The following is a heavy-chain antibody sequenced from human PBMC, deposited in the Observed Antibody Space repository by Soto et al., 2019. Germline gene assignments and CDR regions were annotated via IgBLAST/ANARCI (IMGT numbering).Heavy chain of an antibody. Sequence: QVQLVQSGAEVKKPGSSVKVSCKASGGTFSSYAISWVRQAPGQGLEWMGGIIPIFGTANYAQKFQGRVTXXAXEXRSTAYMELSSLRSEDTAVYYCASRIAAAGTNWFDPWGQGTLVTVSS. J-gene: IGHJ5*02. CDR1: GGTFSSYA. CDR3: ASRIAAAGTNWFDP. D-gene: IGHD6-13*01. CDR2: IIPIFGTA. V-gene: IGHV1-69*12.